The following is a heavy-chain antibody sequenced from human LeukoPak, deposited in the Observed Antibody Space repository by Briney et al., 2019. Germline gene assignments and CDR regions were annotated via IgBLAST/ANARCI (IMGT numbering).Heavy chain of an antibody. J-gene: IGHJ4*02. CDR3: ASSSVAGTIHFDY. D-gene: IGHD6-19*01. Sequence: SETLSLTCAVSGYSISSGYYWGWIRQPPGKGLEWIGSIYHSGSTYYNPSLKSRVTISVDTSKNQFSLKLSSVTAADTAVYYCASSSVAGTIHFDYWGQGTPVTVSS. CDR1: GYSISSGYY. V-gene: IGHV4-38-2*01. CDR2: IYHSGST.